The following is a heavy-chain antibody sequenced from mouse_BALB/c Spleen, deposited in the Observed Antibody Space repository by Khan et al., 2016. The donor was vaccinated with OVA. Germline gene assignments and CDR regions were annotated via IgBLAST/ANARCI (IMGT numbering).Heavy chain of an antibody. Sequence: VQLKESGPGLVKPSQSLSLTCTVTGYSITSGYAWNWIRQFPGNKLEWMGYISYSGVTSYTPSLKSRISITRDTSKNQFFLQLTSVTTEGTATYYCARGNYYGYYFDYWGQGTTLTVSS. CDR2: ISYSGVT. CDR3: ARGNYYGYYFDY. J-gene: IGHJ2*01. V-gene: IGHV3-2*02. D-gene: IGHD1-1*01. CDR1: GYSITSGYA.